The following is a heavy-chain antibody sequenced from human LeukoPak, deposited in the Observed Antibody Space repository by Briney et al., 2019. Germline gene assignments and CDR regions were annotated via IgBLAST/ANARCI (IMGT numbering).Heavy chain of an antibody. D-gene: IGHD6-19*01. CDR1: AYSISSVNY. Sequence: SETLSLTCSVSAYSISSVNYWGWIRQPPGKGLEWIGSISESGSTYYNPSLKSRVTMSIDMSKNQFSLNLNSVTATDTAVYYCASCGGAVAGIDAFDIWGQGTMVTVSS. CDR2: ISESGST. J-gene: IGHJ3*02. V-gene: IGHV4-38-2*02. CDR3: ASCGGAVAGIDAFDI.